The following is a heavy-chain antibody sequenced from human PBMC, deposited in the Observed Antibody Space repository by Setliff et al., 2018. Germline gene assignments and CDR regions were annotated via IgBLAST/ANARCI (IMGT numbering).Heavy chain of an antibody. V-gene: IGHV4-4*07. D-gene: IGHD6-19*01. CDR3: AREQWLDPPGYYYMDV. CDR2: IYTSGST. J-gene: IGHJ6*03. Sequence: SETLSLTCTVSGGSISSYYWSWIRQSAGKGLEWIGRIYTSGSTNYNPSLKSRVTMSVDTSKNQFSLKLSSVTAADTAVYYCAREQWLDPPGYYYMDVWAKGTTVTVSS. CDR1: GGSISSYY.